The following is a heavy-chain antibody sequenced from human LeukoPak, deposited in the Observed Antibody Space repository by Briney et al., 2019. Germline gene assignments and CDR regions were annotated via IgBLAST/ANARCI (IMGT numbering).Heavy chain of an antibody. J-gene: IGHJ4*02. CDR3: AXAPVTXCRGAYCYPFDS. V-gene: IGHV3-23*01. CDR1: GFTLSTYA. D-gene: IGHD2-21*01. Sequence: GGSLXLSCAASGFTLSTYAMSWVRQTPGKGLEWVAATSSSDAGTYHADSVRGRFTISRDNSKNTVYLQMNSLRAEDAAVYFCAXAPVTXCRGAYCYPFDSWGQGTLVTVSS. CDR2: TSSSDAGT.